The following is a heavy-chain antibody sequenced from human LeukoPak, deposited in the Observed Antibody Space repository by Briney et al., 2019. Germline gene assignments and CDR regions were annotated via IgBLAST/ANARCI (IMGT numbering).Heavy chain of an antibody. CDR2: IKQDGSEK. CDR1: GFTFSNYW. J-gene: IGHJ6*02. Sequence: GGSLRLSCAASGFTFSNYWMTWVRQAPGKGLEWVANIKQDGSEKYYVDSVKGRFTISRDNAKNSLYLQMNSLRAEDTAVYYCARSETTYYYDSSVYFYYYYGMDVWGQGTTVTVSS. CDR3: ARSETTYYYDSSVYFYYYYGMDV. V-gene: IGHV3-7*01. D-gene: IGHD3-22*01.